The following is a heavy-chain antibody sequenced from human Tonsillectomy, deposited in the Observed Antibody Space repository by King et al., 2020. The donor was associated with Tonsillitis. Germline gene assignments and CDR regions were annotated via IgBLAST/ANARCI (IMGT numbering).Heavy chain of an antibody. CDR3: ARAPYSGTYYLDY. J-gene: IGHJ4*02. CDR2: MYTIGST. D-gene: IGHD1-26*01. CDR1: GGSISNYF. V-gene: IGHV4-4*07. Sequence: QLQESGPGLVKPSETLSLTCTVSGGSISNYFWSWIRQPAGKGLEWIGRMYTIGSTNYNPSLKSRVTMSVDRSRNQFSLKLTCVTAADTAVYYCARAPYSGTYYLDYWGQGTLVTVSS.